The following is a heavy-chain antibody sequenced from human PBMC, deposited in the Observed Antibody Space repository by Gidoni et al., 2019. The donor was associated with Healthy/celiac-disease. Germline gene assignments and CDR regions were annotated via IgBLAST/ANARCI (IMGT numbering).Heavy chain of an antibody. CDR2: IIPIFGTA. D-gene: IGHD1-26*01. CDR3: SSAGSGSSFDY. Sequence: QVQLVQSGAEVKKPGSAVKVSCKASGGTFSSYAISCVRQAPGQGLEWMGGIIPIFGTANYAQKCHGRVTITAYESTSTAYMALSSLRSEDTAVYYFSSAGSGSSFDYWGQGTLVTVSS. V-gene: IGHV1-69*01. J-gene: IGHJ4*02. CDR1: GGTFSSYA.